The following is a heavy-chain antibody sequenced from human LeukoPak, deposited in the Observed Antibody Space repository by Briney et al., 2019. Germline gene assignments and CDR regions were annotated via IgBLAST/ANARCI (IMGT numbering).Heavy chain of an antibody. J-gene: IGHJ4*02. D-gene: IGHD2-15*01. V-gene: IGHV3-43D*03. CDR3: ARDSQDCSASTCYFDY. CDR1: GFTFDDYA. Sequence: RSGGSLRLSCAASGFTFDDYAMHWVRQSPGKGLQWVSCISWDSRSAYYADSVKGRFAISRDNNKKSVFLQMHSLTAEDTAFYYCARDSQDCSASTCYFDYWGQGTLVTVSA. CDR2: ISWDSRSA.